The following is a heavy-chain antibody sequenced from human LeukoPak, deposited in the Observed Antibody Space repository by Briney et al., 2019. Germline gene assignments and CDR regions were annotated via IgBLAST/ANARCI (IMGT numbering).Heavy chain of an antibody. CDR1: GGSFSGYY. V-gene: IGHV4-34*01. D-gene: IGHD3-3*01. CDR3: ARGLPYYDFWSGYSGVNPLYYFDY. J-gene: IGHJ4*02. CDR2: INHSGST. Sequence: SETLSLTCAVYGGSFSGYYRSWIRQPPGKGLEWIGEINHSGSTNYNPSLKSRVTISVDTSKNQFSLKLSSVTAADTAVYYCARGLPYYDFWSGYSGVNPLYYFDYWGQGTLVTVSS.